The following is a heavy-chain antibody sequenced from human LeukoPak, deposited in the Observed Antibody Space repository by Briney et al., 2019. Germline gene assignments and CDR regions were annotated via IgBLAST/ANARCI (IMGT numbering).Heavy chain of an antibody. J-gene: IGHJ4*02. CDR2: ISGSGGST. CDR3: AKVHSGWYVSFVC. V-gene: IGHV3-23*01. Sequence: GGSLRLSCAASGFTFSSYAMGWVRQDPGKGLEWVSGISGSGGSTYYADSVKGRFTISRDNSKSTLYLQMNSMGAEDTAFYYCAKVHSGWYVSFVCWGQGTLVTVSS. D-gene: IGHD6-19*01. CDR1: GFTFSSYA.